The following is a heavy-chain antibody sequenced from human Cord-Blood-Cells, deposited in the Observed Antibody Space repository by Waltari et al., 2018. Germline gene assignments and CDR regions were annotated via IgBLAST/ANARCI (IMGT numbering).Heavy chain of an antibody. Sequence: VQLQQWGAGLLKPSETLSLTCPVYGGSFRGYHWTRIRQPPGKGLEWIGEINHSGSTNYNPSLKSRVTISVDTSKNQFSLKLSSVTAADTAVYYCARAWTVVTAFDIWGQVTMVTVSS. CDR2: INHSGST. CDR3: ARAWTVVTAFDI. CDR1: GGSFRGYH. J-gene: IGHJ3*02. D-gene: IGHD2-15*01. V-gene: IGHV4-34*01.